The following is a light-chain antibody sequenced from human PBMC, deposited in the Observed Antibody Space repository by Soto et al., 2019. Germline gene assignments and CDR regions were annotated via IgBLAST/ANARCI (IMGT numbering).Light chain of an antibody. CDR2: AAS. Sequence: AIRMTQSPSSLSASTGDRVTITCRASQGISSYLAWYQQKPGKAPKLLIYAASTLQSGVPSRFSGSGSGTDFTLTISCLQSEDFATYYCQKYYSYPRYTFGQGTKLEIK. CDR3: QKYYSYPRYT. CDR1: QGISSY. J-gene: IGKJ2*01. V-gene: IGKV1-8*01.